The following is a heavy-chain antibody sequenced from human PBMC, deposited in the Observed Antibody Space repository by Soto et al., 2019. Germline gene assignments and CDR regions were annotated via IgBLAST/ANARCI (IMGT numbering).Heavy chain of an antibody. J-gene: IGHJ5*02. V-gene: IGHV4-4*02. CDR1: GGTVASSHW. CDR2: VYHTGDT. CDR3: AREVMTGGGNNYFDP. Sequence: SETLSLTCGVSGGTVASSHWWSWVRQSPGGGLEWIGNVYHTGDTNLNPSLQSRVTISVDKSNNQFSLRLNSLTAADTAVYFCAREVMTGGGNNYFDPWGPGTLLTVSS. D-gene: IGHD3-9*01.